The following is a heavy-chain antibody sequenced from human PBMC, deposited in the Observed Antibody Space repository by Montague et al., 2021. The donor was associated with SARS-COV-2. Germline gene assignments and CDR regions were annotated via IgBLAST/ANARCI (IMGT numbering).Heavy chain of an antibody. Sequence: CAISGDSVSTKLSAWNWIRQSPSRGLEWLGRTYYRSNWSHDYAPSVKSRIIVNPDTSKNQFSLQLISVTPEDTAVYYCVRDHDQVFDYWGEGTLVTVSS. J-gene: IGHJ4*02. CDR2: TYYRSNWSH. CDR3: VRDHDQVFDY. CDR1: GDSVSTKLSA. V-gene: IGHV6-1*01. D-gene: IGHD1-1*01.